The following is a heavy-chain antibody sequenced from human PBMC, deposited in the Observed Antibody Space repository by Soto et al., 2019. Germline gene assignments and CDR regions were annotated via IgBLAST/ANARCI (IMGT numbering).Heavy chain of an antibody. V-gene: IGHV3-13*01. CDR1: GFSFSSYD. CDR3: GRGGYYGSGPMDV. D-gene: IGHD3-10*01. Sequence: GGSLRLSCAASGFSFSSYDMHWVRQATGKGLDWVSAIGTAGATYYSDSVKGRFTISRENAKNSFYLQMNSLRAGDTAVYYCGRGGYYGSGPMDVWGPGTTVTVSS. CDR2: IGTAGAT. J-gene: IGHJ6*02.